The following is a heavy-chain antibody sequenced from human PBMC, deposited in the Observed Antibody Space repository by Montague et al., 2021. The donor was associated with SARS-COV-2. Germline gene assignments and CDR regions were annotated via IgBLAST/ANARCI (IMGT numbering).Heavy chain of an antibody. V-gene: IGHV3-21*01. CDR3: ARERTVVIITGYYYYGVDV. D-gene: IGHD3-10*01. Sequence: FRSISLSASGFTFSSYSMNWVRQAPGKGLEWVSSISSSSSYIYYADSAKGRFTISRDNAKNSLYLQMNSLRAEDTAVYFCARERTVVIITGYYYYGVDVWGQGTTVTVSS. CDR2: ISSSSSYI. CDR1: GFTFSSYS. J-gene: IGHJ6*02.